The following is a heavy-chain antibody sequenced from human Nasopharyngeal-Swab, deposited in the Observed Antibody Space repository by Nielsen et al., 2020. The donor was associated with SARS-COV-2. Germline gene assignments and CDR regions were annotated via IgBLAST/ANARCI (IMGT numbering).Heavy chain of an antibody. Sequence: GGSLRLSCAASGFTFSSYAMSWVRQAPGKGLEWVSAIYSGGSSTYYADSVKGRFTISRDNSKNTLYLQMNSLRAEDTAVYYCAKVHTRWYAFDIWGQGTMVTVSS. J-gene: IGHJ3*02. CDR2: IYSGGSST. CDR3: AKVHTRWYAFDI. V-gene: IGHV3-23*03. D-gene: IGHD2-15*01. CDR1: GFTFSSYA.